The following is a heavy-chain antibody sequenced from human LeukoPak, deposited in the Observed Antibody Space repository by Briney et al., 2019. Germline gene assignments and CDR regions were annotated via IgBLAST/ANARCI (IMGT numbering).Heavy chain of an antibody. J-gene: IGHJ4*02. V-gene: IGHV1-69*04. CDR1: GGTFSSYA. CDR3: ASARQRHCTNGVCPSLTDS. D-gene: IGHD2-8*01. Sequence: GSSVTVSCKASGGTFSSYAINWVRQAPGQGLEWMGRIIRGLGISNYAQKFQGRVTITADKSTSTTYMELSSLRSEDTAVYYCASARQRHCTNGVCPSLTDSWGQGTLVTVSS. CDR2: IIRGLGIS.